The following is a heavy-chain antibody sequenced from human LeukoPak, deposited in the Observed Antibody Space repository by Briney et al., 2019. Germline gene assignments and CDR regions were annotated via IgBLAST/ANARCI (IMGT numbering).Heavy chain of an antibody. Sequence: GGSLRLSCAASGFTFSSYGMHWVRQAPGKGLEWVALIWYDGSTKYYADSMKGRFTISRDNSKDTLYLQTNSLRAEDTAVYYCARESWPYYDFWSGYYRGRALDYWGQGTLVTVSS. CDR3: ARESWPYYDFWSGYYRGRALDY. CDR1: GFTFSSYG. V-gene: IGHV3-33*01. D-gene: IGHD3-3*01. J-gene: IGHJ4*02. CDR2: IWYDGSTK.